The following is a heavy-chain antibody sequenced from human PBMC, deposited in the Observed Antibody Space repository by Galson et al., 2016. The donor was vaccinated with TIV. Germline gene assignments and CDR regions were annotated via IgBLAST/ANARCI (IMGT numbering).Heavy chain of an antibody. J-gene: IGHJ4*02. Sequence: SLRLSCAASGFTFNYHGIHWVRQAPGKGLEWLAVAWYDGNNANYADSVKGRFTISRDNSKSTVFLQMNSLRAEDTAVYYCARNFPIDDIFAAYYFDDCGQGTLVTVSS. V-gene: IGHV3-33*01. CDR3: ARNFPIDDIFAAYYFDD. CDR1: GFTFNYHG. CDR2: AWYDGNNA. D-gene: IGHD3-9*01.